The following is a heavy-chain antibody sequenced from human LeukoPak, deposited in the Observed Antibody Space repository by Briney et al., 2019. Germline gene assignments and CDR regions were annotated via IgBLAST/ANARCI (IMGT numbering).Heavy chain of an antibody. CDR1: GLTFTSYW. Sequence: GGSLRLSCAASGLTFTSYWMSWVRQAPGKGLEWVANIKQDGSEKYYVDSVKGRFTISRDNAKNSVYLQMNSLRAEDTAVYYCARDKSGVYWGQGTLVTVSS. D-gene: IGHD3-10*01. V-gene: IGHV3-7*03. CDR3: ARDKSGVY. CDR2: IKQDGSEK. J-gene: IGHJ4*02.